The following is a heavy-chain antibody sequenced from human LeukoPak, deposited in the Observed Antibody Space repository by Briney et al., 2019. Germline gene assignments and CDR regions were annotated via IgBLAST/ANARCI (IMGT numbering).Heavy chain of an antibody. Sequence: ASVKVSCKASGYSFTSYGIRWVRQAPGQGLEWMGWISVFNGNTKYAQKFQGRVTMTTDTSTSTVYMELRSLRSDDTAVYYCARSGFAESFDTWGQGTLVTVSS. D-gene: IGHD3-10*01. J-gene: IGHJ4*02. V-gene: IGHV1-18*01. CDR2: ISVFNGNT. CDR3: ARSGFAESFDT. CDR1: GYSFTSYG.